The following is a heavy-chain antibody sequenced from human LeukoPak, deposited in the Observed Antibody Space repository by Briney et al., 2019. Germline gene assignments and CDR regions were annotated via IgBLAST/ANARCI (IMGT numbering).Heavy chain of an antibody. V-gene: IGHV1-8*01. CDR2: MNPNSGNT. J-gene: IGHJ3*02. CDR3: AVGGVPAAHDAFDI. Sequence: GASVKVSCKASGYTFTSYDINWVPQATGQGLEWMGWMNPNSGNTGYAQKFQGRVTITRNTSISTAYMELSSLRSEDTAVYYCAVGGVPAAHDAFDIWGQGKLVTVSS. D-gene: IGHD2-2*01. CDR1: GYTFTSYD.